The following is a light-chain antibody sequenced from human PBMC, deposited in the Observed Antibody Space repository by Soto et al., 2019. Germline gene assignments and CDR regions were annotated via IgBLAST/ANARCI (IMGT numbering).Light chain of an antibody. J-gene: IGKJ1*01. CDR1: QSISSW. Sequence: DIPMTQSPSTLSASVGDRVTITCRASQSISSWLAWYQQKPGKAPKLLIYDASSLESGVPSRFSGSGSGTEFTPTISSLQPDDFATYYCQQYNSYSGGTFGQGTKVEIK. CDR3: QQYNSYSGGT. CDR2: DAS. V-gene: IGKV1-5*01.